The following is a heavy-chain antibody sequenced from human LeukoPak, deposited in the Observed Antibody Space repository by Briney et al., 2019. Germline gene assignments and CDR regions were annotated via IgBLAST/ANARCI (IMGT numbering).Heavy chain of an antibody. CDR2: FDPEDGET. CDR3: ATWESGATGLSDY. J-gene: IGHJ4*02. V-gene: IGHV1-24*01. CDR1: GYTLTELS. D-gene: IGHD1-26*01. Sequence: ASVKVSCKVSGYTLTELSMHWVRQAPGKGLEWMGGFDPEDGETIYAQKFQGRVTMTEDTSTDTAYMELSSLRSEDTAVYNCATWESGATGLSDYWGQGTLVTVSS.